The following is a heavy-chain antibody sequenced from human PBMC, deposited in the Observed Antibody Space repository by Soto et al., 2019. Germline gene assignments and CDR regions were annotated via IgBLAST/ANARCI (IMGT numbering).Heavy chain of an antibody. CDR1: VFTFSDHY. D-gene: IGHD4-17*01. V-gene: IGHV3-72*01. CDR3: ARATTVTQY. Sequence: VGSLRLSCASSVFTFSDHYMDCVRQAPGKWLEWVGRTRNKANSHTTEYAASVKGRFTISRDDSKNSLYLQMNSLKVEDTAVYYCARATTVTQYWGQGALVTVSS. J-gene: IGHJ4*02. CDR2: TRNKANSHTT.